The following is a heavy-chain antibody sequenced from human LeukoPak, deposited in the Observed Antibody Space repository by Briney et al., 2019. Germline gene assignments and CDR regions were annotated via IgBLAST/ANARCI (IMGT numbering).Heavy chain of an antibody. CDR3: ARQRDSSGYPIDY. CDR1: GSSFTSYW. V-gene: IGHV5-51*01. CDR2: IYPGDSDT. J-gene: IGHJ4*02. Sequence: GESLKISCKGSGSSFTSYWIGWVRRMPGKGLEWMGIIYPGDSDTRYSPSFQGQVTISADKSISTAYLQWSSLKASDTAMYYCARQRDSSGYPIDYWGQGTLVTVSS. D-gene: IGHD3-22*01.